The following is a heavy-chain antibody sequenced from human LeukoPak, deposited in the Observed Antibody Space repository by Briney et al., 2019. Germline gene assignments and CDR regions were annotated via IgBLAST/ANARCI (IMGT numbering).Heavy chain of an antibody. V-gene: IGHV1-18*01. J-gene: IGHJ4*02. CDR1: GYSFTSYG. CDR2: ISAYNGDT. Sequence: GASVKVSCKASGYSFTSYGISWVRQAPGQGLEWMGWISAYNGDTNYAQKLQGRVTMTTDTSTSTAYMELRSLRSDDTAVYYCARESTVVTASYVDYWGQGTLVTVSA. D-gene: IGHD4-23*01. CDR3: ARESTVVTASYVDY.